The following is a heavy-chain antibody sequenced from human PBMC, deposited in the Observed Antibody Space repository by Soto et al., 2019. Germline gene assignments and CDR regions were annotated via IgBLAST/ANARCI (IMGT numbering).Heavy chain of an antibody. CDR2: IKNDGTST. D-gene: IGHD3-16*01. V-gene: IGHV3-23*01. CDR3: AQLGLMTFSHKHYFNH. J-gene: IGHJ4*02. Sequence: QAPGEGLEWVSAIKNDGTSTYYAASVEDRFTISRDNSKNTLYLQLNSLRAEDTAVYYCAQLGLMTFSHKHYFNHWGRGTLVTVSS.